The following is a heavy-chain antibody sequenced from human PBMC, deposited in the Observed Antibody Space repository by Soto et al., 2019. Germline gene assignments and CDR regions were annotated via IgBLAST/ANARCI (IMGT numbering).Heavy chain of an antibody. D-gene: IGHD3-22*01. Sequence: EVQLLESGGGLVQPGGSLRLSCTASGFTFNNYAMNWVRQVPGKGLDWVSAISGDGGTTYYADSVTGRFTISRDNSKNTLFLQMSRLRAEDTAIYYCAKTFSTGYGRFSNLDYWGQGALVTVSS. CDR2: ISGDGGTT. CDR3: AKTFSTGYGRFSNLDY. CDR1: GFTFNNYA. J-gene: IGHJ4*02. V-gene: IGHV3-23*01.